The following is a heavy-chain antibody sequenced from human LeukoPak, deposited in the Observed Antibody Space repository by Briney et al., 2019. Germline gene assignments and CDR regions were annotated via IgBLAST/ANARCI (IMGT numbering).Heavy chain of an antibody. J-gene: IGHJ6*02. D-gene: IGHD4-11*01. Sequence: SETLSLTCTVSGGSISSGGYYWSWIRQHPGKGLEWIGYIYYSGSTNYNPSLKSRVTISVDTSRNQFSLKLSSVTAADTAVYYCARAQVDYNNGPGSQGYYSYGMGVWGQGTTVTVSS. CDR1: GGSISSGGYY. CDR3: ARAQVDYNNGPGSQGYYSYGMGV. CDR2: IYYSGST. V-gene: IGHV4-61*08.